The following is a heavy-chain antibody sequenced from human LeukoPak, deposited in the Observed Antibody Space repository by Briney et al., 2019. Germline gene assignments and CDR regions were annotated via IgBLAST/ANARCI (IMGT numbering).Heavy chain of an antibody. J-gene: IGHJ3*02. CDR1: GFTFSSYA. CDR2: ISYDGSNK. Sequence: PGRSLRLSCAASGFTFSSYAMHWVRQAPGKGLEWVAVISYDGSNKYYADTVKGRFTISRDNSKNTLYLQMNILRAEDTAVYYCAREVTQWLVSGWCAFDIWGQGTMVTVSS. V-gene: IGHV3-30*04. CDR3: AREVTQWLVSGWCAFDI. D-gene: IGHD6-19*01.